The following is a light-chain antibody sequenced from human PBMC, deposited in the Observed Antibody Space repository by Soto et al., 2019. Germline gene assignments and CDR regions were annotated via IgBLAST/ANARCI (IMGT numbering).Light chain of an antibody. Sequence: DIQMTQSPSTLSGSVGDRVTITCRASQTISIWWAWYQQKPGKAPKRLNYKASTLKIGGTSRFSGSGSGTIFTLTSNSTQPDDFATYYGQHFNSYSEAFGQGTKVELK. J-gene: IGKJ1*01. CDR2: KAS. V-gene: IGKV1-5*03. CDR1: QTISIW. CDR3: QHFNSYSEA.